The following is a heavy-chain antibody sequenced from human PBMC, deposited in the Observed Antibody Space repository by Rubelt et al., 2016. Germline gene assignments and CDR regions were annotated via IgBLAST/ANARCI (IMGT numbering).Heavy chain of an antibody. V-gene: IGHV4-59*01. J-gene: IGHJ3*02. D-gene: IGHD3-9*01. CDR3: ARSSQCYDNLTGVLNAFEI. CDR1: GGSISSYY. CDR2: VHYSGST. Sequence: GLVKPSETLSLTCTVSGGSISSYYWSWIRQPPGKGLEWIGYVHYSGSTDYNPSLESRVVISVDTSKNQFSLRLSSVTAADTATYYCARSSQCYDNLTGVLNAFEIWGRGTMVTVSS.